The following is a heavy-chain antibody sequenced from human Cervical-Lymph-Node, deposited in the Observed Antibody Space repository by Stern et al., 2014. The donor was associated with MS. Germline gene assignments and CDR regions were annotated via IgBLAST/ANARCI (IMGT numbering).Heavy chain of an antibody. CDR3: AKDHDWGVFDS. CDR1: GFTFRTYG. CDR2: VSHDGSNK. D-gene: IGHD3-9*01. Sequence: QVQLVQSGGGAVQPGRSLRLSCVASGFTFRTYGMHWVRQAPGKGLEWVAGVSHDGSNKYFADSVKGRFTISRDNSKNTVYLQVNSLRAEDTAVYYCAKDHDWGVFDSWGQGSPVIVSS. V-gene: IGHV3-30*18. J-gene: IGHJ4*02.